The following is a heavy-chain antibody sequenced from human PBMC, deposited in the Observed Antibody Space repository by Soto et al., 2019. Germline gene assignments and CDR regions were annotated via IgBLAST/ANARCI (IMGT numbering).Heavy chain of an antibody. CDR2: TYYRSKWYN. J-gene: IGHJ4*02. CDR1: GDSVSSNSAA. D-gene: IGHD3-9*01. Sequence: SQTLSLTCAISGDSVSSNSAAWNWIRQSPSRGLEWLGRTYYRSKWYNDYAVSVKSRITINPDTSKNQFSLQLNSVTPEDTAVYYCTTGIYYDILTGYHNVAYWGQGALVTVSS. V-gene: IGHV6-1*01. CDR3: TTGIYYDILTGYHNVAY.